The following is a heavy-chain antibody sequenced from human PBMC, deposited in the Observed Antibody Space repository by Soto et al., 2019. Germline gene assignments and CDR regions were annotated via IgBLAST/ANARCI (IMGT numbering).Heavy chain of an antibody. D-gene: IGHD5-12*01. CDR2: IIPSRGST. CDR1: GGTFSSYT. CDR3: ARVGSGYDFFQYYFDY. Sequence: ASVKVSCKASGGTFSSYTISWVRQAPGQGLEWMGRIIPSRGSTSYAQKFQGRVTMTRDTSTSTVYMELSSLRSEDTAVYYCARVGSGYDFFQYYFDYWGQGTLVTVSS. V-gene: IGHV1-46*03. J-gene: IGHJ4*02.